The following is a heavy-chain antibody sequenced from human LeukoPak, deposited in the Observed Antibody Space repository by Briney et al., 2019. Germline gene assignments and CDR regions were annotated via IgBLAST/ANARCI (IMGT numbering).Heavy chain of an antibody. V-gene: IGHV4-38-2*02. CDR2: IYHSGRT. Sequence: SETLSLTCTVSGYSISSGYYWGWIRQPPGKGLEWIGIIYHSGRTDYNPSLKSRVTISEDTSKNQFSLKLSSVTAADTAVYYCARSDGPGSDYWGQGTLVTVSS. CDR1: GYSISSGYY. J-gene: IGHJ4*02. D-gene: IGHD5-24*01. CDR3: ARSDGPGSDY.